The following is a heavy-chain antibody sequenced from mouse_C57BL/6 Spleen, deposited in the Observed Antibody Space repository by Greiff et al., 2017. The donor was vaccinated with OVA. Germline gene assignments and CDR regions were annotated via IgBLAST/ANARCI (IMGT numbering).Heavy chain of an antibody. Sequence: QVQLQQPGAELVKPGASVKLSCKASGYTFTSYWMHWVKQRPGQGLEWIGMIHPNSGSTNYNETFKSKATLTVDKSSSTAYMQLSSLTSEDSAVYYCARHPLYYGSSYWYFDVWGTGTTVTVSS. CDR2: IHPNSGST. CDR3: ARHPLYYGSSYWYFDV. D-gene: IGHD1-1*01. CDR1: GYTFTSYW. J-gene: IGHJ1*03. V-gene: IGHV1-64*01.